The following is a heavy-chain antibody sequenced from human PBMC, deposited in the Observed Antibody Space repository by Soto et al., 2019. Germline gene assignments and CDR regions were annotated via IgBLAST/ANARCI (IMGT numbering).Heavy chain of an antibody. D-gene: IGHD6-13*01. V-gene: IGHV2-5*01. Sequence: SGPTLVNPTQTLTLTCTSSGFSLRNSGVGVGWIRQPPGKALDWLALIYWSDDKRYTPSLKSRLTITKDTSKNQVVLTMTNVGPVDTATYYCAHISLFTSSWFYFDYWGQGTLVTVSS. J-gene: IGHJ4*02. CDR3: AHISLFTSSWFYFDY. CDR1: GFSLRNSGVG. CDR2: IYWSDDK.